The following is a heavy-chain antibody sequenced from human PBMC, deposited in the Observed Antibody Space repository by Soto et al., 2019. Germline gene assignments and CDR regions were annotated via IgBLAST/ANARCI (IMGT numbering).Heavy chain of an antibody. CDR2: ISSNGRST. D-gene: IGHD2-8*01. CDR1: GFTFSTYA. CDR3: ARDRCTTGVCYAPSDY. V-gene: IGHV3-64*01. Sequence: PGGSLRLSCATSGFTFSTYAMHWVRQAPGKGLEYVSAISSNGRSTYYANSVKGRFTIPRDNSKNTLYLQMDSLRAEDMAVYYCARDRCTTGVCYAPSDYWGQGTLVTVSS. J-gene: IGHJ4*02.